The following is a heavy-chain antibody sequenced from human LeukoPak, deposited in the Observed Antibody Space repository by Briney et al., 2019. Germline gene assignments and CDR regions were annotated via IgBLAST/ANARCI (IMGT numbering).Heavy chain of an antibody. Sequence: GASVKVSCKASGYTFTGYYMHWVRQAPGQGLEWMGGIIPIFGTANYAQKFQGRVTITADESTSTAYMELSSLRSEDTAVYYCATEGSIAARYDAFDIWGQGTMVTVSS. CDR3: ATEGSIAARYDAFDI. CDR2: IIPIFGTA. CDR1: GYTFTGYY. D-gene: IGHD6-6*01. V-gene: IGHV1-69*13. J-gene: IGHJ3*02.